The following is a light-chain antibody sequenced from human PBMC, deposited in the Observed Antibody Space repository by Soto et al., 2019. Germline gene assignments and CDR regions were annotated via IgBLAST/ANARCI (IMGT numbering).Light chain of an antibody. V-gene: IGKV3-11*01. CDR1: QSVDTM. CDR2: ETS. CDR3: QVRSDWPPYKYS. J-gene: IGKJ2*01. Sequence: EIVLTQSPATLSLSAGERVTLSCRSSQSVDTMVAWYQQQVGRTPRLLIYETSSRATGVPARFSGSWYGTDFTLTISRLEPEYFAIYFCQVRSDWPPYKYSFGQGTKLEVK.